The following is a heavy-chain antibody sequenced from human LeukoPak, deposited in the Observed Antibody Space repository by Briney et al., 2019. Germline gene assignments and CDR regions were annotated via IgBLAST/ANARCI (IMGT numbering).Heavy chain of an antibody. CDR2: IYPADSET. CDR1: GYSFTTYW. D-gene: IGHD3-16*02. Sequence: GECLKISCKGSGYSFTTYWIGWMRQMPGKGLEWMGIIYPADSETRYSPSFQGQVTISADKSINTAYLQWSSLKASDTAMYYCARLPGGVRYSYGYLDHWGQGTLVTVSS. J-gene: IGHJ4*02. V-gene: IGHV5-51*01. CDR3: ARLPGGVRYSYGYLDH.